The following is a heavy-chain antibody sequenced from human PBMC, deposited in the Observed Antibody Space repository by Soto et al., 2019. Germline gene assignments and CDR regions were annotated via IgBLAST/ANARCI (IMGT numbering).Heavy chain of an antibody. D-gene: IGHD3-3*01. CDR2: INPSGGST. J-gene: IGHJ6*03. CDR3: ARESDFWSGYSSPYYYYYYMDV. Sequence: ASVKVSCKASGYTFTSYYMHWVRQAPGQGLEWMGIINPSGGSTSYAQKFQGRVTMTRDTSTSTVYMELSSLRSEDTAVYYCARESDFWSGYSSPYYYYYYMDVWGKGTTVTVSS. V-gene: IGHV1-46*03. CDR1: GYTFTSYY.